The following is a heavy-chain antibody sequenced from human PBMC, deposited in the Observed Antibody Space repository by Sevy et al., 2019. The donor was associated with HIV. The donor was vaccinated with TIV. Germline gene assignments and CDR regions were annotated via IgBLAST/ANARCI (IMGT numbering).Heavy chain of an antibody. CDR3: ARIQQVVNYYNYYGLDV. CDR2: VHHSGST. V-gene: IGHV4-34*01. Sequence: SETLSLTCSVYGGSLSGYYWSWIRQSPGRGLEWIGEVHHSGSTNYNPSFKSGITISVNTSKNQFSLNLSSVTAADAAEYYWARIQQVVNYYNYYGLDVWGQGTMVTVSS. D-gene: IGHD6-13*01. CDR1: GGSLSGYY. J-gene: IGHJ6*02.